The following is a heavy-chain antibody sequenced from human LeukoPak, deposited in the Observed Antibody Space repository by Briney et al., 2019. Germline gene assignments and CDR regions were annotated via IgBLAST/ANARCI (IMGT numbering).Heavy chain of an antibody. CDR1: GGSISSSSYY. D-gene: IGHD6-19*01. CDR2: IYYSGST. Sequence: SETLSFTCTVSGGSISSSSYYWGWIRQPPGKGLEWIGSIYYSGSTYYNPSLKSRVTISVDTSKNQFSLKLSSVTAADTAVYYCARRGVAGTFDYWGQGTLVTVSS. CDR3: ARRGVAGTFDY. V-gene: IGHV4-39*01. J-gene: IGHJ4*02.